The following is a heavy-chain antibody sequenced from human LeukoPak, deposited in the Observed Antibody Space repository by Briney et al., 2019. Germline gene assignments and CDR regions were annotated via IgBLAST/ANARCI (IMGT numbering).Heavy chain of an antibody. Sequence: SETLSLTCSVSGGSINVYYWNWIRQSPGKGLEWIGSISYSGSTNYNPSLKSRVAISMDTSKNRFSLKVNSAIAADTAMYYCARGGSRSYTSSTLDYWGQGTLVTVSS. J-gene: IGHJ4*02. D-gene: IGHD6-6*01. CDR1: GGSINVYY. CDR2: ISYSGST. V-gene: IGHV4-59*01. CDR3: ARGGSRSYTSSTLDY.